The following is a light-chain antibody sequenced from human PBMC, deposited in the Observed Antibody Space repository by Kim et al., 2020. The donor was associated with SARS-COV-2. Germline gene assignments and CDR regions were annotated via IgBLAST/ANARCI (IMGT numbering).Light chain of an antibody. Sequence: DIQMTQSPSSMSASVGDRVTITCRASQTIENYLNWFQHKPGKAPRLLIYAASSLQSGVPSRFSASGSGTDFTLTITSLQPEDVATYCCQESYVSPYTFGQGPKLHI. V-gene: IGKV1-39*01. J-gene: IGKJ2*01. CDR3: QESYVSPYT. CDR2: AAS. CDR1: QTIENY.